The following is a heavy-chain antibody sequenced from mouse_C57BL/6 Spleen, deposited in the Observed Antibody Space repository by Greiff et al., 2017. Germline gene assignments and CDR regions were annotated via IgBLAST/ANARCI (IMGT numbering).Heavy chain of an antibody. CDR1: GYTFTDYE. V-gene: IGHV1-15*01. D-gene: IGHD3-2*02. J-gene: IGHJ3*01. Sequence: QVQLKQSGAELVRPGASVTLSCKASGYTFTDYEMHWVKQTPVHGLEWIGAIDPETGGTAYNQKFKGKAILTADKSSSTAYMQLRSLTSEDSAVDYCAGEGTKDRSGYASWFAYWGQGTLVTVSA. CDR2: IDPETGGT. CDR3: AGEGTKDRSGYASWFAY.